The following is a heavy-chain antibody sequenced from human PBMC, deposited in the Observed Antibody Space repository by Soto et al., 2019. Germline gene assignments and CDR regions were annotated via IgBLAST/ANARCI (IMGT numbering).Heavy chain of an antibody. CDR2: ISSGSTTI. Sequence: GGSLRLSCVASGFSFSSYTMHWVRQAPGRGLEWVSDISSGSTTISYTDSVKGRFTVSRDNAKNSLYLQMNSLRAEDTAVYYCARRYGKNAFDIWGPGTMVTLSS. J-gene: IGHJ3*02. V-gene: IGHV3-48*01. CDR3: ARRYGKNAFDI. CDR1: GFSFSSYT. D-gene: IGHD5-18*01.